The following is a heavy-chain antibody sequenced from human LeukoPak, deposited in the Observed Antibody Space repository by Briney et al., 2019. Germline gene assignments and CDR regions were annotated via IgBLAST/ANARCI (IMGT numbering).Heavy chain of an antibody. CDR1: GFTVCCNY. CDR3: ARGCSSGWYVD. V-gene: IGHV3-53*01. Sequence: GGSLRLSCAAPGFTVCCNYMNWVRQAPGKGLEWVSIIYSGGSTYYADSVKGRFTISRDSSKNTLNLQMNSLRAEDKAVYYCARGCSSGWYVDWGQGTLVTVSS. CDR2: IYSGGST. D-gene: IGHD6-19*01. J-gene: IGHJ4*02.